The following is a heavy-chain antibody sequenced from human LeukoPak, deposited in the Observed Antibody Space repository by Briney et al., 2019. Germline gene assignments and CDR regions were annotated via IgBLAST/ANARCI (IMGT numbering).Heavy chain of an antibody. Sequence: PVGSLRLSCAASGFTFSSFWMTWVRQAPGKGLEWVALIWYDGNNKYYADSVKGRFTISRDNSKNTLYLQLNSLRAEDTAVYYCARQHCSGGDCYFFDWGQGTLVTVSS. CDR1: GFTFSSFW. CDR3: ARQHCSGGDCYFFD. J-gene: IGHJ4*02. V-gene: IGHV3-33*08. D-gene: IGHD2-15*01. CDR2: IWYDGNNK.